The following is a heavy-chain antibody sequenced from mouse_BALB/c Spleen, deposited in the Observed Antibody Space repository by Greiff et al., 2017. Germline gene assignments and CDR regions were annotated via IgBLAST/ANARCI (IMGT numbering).Heavy chain of an antibody. Sequence: EVQLVESGGGLVKPGGSLKLSCAASGFTFSDYYMYWVRQTPEKRLEWVATISDGGSYTYYPDSVKGRFTISRDNAKNNLYLQMSSLKSEDTAMYYCARGDYYDYDSCAYWGQGTLVTVSA. CDR3: ARGDYYDYDSCAY. CDR2: ISDGGSYT. CDR1: GFTFSDYY. J-gene: IGHJ3*01. D-gene: IGHD2-4*01. V-gene: IGHV5-4*02.